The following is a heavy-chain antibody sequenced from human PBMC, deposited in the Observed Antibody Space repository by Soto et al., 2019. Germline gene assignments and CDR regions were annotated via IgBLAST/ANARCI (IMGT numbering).Heavy chain of an antibody. CDR3: ATRPPGRWAGVFDF. J-gene: IGHJ4*02. V-gene: IGHV4-59*01. Sequence: QVQLQESGPGLVKPSETLSLTCTVSRGSMSSYYWSWIRQPPGKGPEWIGYVYHSEITNYNPSLESRVTISLDTSKNQFCLKLNSVTAADTAIYYCATRPPGRWAGVFDFWSQGTLVTVSS. D-gene: IGHD3-10*01. CDR1: RGSMSSYY. CDR2: VYHSEIT.